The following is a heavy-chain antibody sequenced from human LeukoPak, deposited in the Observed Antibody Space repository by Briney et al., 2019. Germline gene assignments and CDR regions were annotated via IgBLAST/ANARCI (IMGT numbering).Heavy chain of an antibody. CDR2: IIPIFGTA. Sequence: SVKVSCKASGGTFSSYAISWVRQAPGQGLEWMGGIIPIFGTANYAQKFQGRVTITADKSTSTAYMELSSLKASDTAMYYCARRGRDSNNQKIFDYWGQGTLVTVSS. CDR1: GGTFSSYA. V-gene: IGHV1-69*06. CDR3: ARRGRDSNNQKIFDY. J-gene: IGHJ4*02. D-gene: IGHD3-16*01.